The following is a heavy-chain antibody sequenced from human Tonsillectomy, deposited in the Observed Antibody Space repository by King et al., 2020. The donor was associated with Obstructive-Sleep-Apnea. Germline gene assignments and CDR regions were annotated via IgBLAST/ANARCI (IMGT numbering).Heavy chain of an antibody. D-gene: IGHD3-22*01. J-gene: IGHJ4*02. CDR3: ARDYYDSSGYFDY. CDR1: GGSISSGGYY. Sequence: QLQESGPGLVKRSQTLSLTCTVSGGSISSGGYYWSWIRQHPGKGLEWIGYIYYSWSTYYNPSLKSRVTISVDTSKNQFSLKLSSVTAADTAVYYCARDYYDSSGYFDYWGQGTLVTVSS. CDR2: IYYSWST. V-gene: IGHV4-31*03.